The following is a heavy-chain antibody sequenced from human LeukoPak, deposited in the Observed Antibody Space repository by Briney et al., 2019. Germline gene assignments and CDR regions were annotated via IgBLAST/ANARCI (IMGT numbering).Heavy chain of an antibody. D-gene: IGHD4-17*01. CDR2: IYWDDDK. Sequence: SGPTLVNPTQTLTLTCTFSGFSLSTRTVAVGWIRQPPGKALEWLALIYWDDDKRYSPSLKSRLTITKDTSKNQVVLTMTNMDPVDTATYYCAHGDDYGDYPGAFDIWGQGTMVTVSS. J-gene: IGHJ3*02. CDR1: GFSLSTRTVA. CDR3: AHGDDYGDYPGAFDI. V-gene: IGHV2-5*02.